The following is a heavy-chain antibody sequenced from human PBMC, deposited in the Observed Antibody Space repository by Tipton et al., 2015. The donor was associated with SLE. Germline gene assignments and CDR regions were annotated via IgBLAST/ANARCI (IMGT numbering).Heavy chain of an antibody. Sequence: TLSLTCTVSNDSISDYYWSWIRQPPGRGLECLGYISYSGTTNYNPSLKSRVTISADTSKNQFSLRLASVTAADTAVYYCARGQLVFDSWGQGTLVTVSS. J-gene: IGHJ4*02. CDR3: ARGQLVFDS. D-gene: IGHD6-6*01. CDR2: ISYSGTT. CDR1: NDSISDYY. V-gene: IGHV4-59*01.